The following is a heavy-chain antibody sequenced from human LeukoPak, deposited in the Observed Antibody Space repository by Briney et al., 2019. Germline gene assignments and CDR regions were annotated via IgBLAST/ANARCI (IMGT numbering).Heavy chain of an antibody. CDR1: GFTFSSYA. D-gene: IGHD1-1*01. V-gene: IGHV3-23*01. CDR3: AKAAAERCASIKCYPFDS. Sequence: QPGGSLRLSCAASGFTFSSYAMTWVRQGPGKGLEWVSSIRGDSRDTYYAGSVRGRFTISRDNSKNTLYLQMSHLRVEDTALYYCAKAAAERCASIKCYPFDSWGQGTLVAVSS. J-gene: IGHJ4*02. CDR2: IRGDSRDT.